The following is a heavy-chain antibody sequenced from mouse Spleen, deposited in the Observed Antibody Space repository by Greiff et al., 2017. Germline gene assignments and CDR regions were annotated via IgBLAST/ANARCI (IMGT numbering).Heavy chain of an antibody. D-gene: IGHD1-1*01. J-gene: IGHJ3*01. CDR2: INSNGGST. CDR1: GFTFSSYA. CDR3: ARYYYDGSFAWFAY. V-gene: IGHV5-6-2*01. Sequence: DVMLVESGGGLVKPGGSLKLSCAASGFTFSSYAMSWVRQTPEKRLEWVAAINSNGGSTYYPDTVKDRFTISRDNAKNTLYLQMSSLRSEDTALYYCARYYYDGSFAWFAYWGQGTLVTVSA.